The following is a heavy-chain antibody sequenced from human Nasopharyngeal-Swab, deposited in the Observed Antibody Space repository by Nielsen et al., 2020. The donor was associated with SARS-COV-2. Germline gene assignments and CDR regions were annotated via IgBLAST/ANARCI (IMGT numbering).Heavy chain of an antibody. J-gene: IGHJ6*02. CDR1: GFIFNSYW. CDR2: INQDGSEK. Sequence: GESLKIACAASGFIFNSYWMNWGRQAPGKGLEWVANINQDGSEKDYVDSVKGRFTISRDNPKNSLYLQMNSLRAEDTAVYYCARGRGGGYDPWGYYYYDMDVWGHGTTVTVSS. D-gene: IGHD5-12*01. V-gene: IGHV3-7*02. CDR3: ARGRGGGYDPWGYYYYDMDV.